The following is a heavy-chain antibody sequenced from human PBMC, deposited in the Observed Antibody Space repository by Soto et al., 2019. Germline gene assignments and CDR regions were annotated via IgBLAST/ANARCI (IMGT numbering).Heavy chain of an antibody. CDR1: GFTFSSYA. D-gene: IGHD3-22*01. CDR2: ISGSGGRT. Sequence: EVQLLESGGGLVQPGGSLRLSCAASGFTFSSYAMSWVRQAPGKGLEWVSVISGSGGRTHYADSVKGRFTISRDNSKNTLYLQMNSLRSADTAVYFCAKKEAYYYESSGYYYIKYWVQGTLVTVSS. J-gene: IGHJ4*02. CDR3: AKKEAYYYESSGYYYIKY. V-gene: IGHV3-23*01.